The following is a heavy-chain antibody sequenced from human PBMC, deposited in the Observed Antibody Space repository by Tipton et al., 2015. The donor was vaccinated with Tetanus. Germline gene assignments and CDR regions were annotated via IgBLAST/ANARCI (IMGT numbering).Heavy chain of an antibody. CDR2: VYYTGST. J-gene: IGHJ1*01. CDR3: ARSFFGGRRQMCIS. V-gene: IGHV4-59*12. CDR1: GGSTSTYY. Sequence: TLSLTCTVSGGSTSTYYWSWIWQTQVKGQERIGYVYYTGSTDYNPSLKSRVTMSVDTSKNQFSLQLSSMTAADTAVVFCARSFFGGRRQMCISGG. D-gene: IGHD2-15*01.